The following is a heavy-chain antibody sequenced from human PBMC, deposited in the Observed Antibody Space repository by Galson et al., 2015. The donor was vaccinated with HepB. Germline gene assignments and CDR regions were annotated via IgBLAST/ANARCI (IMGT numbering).Heavy chain of an antibody. CDR2: IWYDGSNK. CDR1: GFTFSNYG. Sequence: LRLSCAASGFTFSNYGIHWVRQAPGKGLEWVAFIWYDGSNKYYADSVKGRFTISRDNFKNTLYLQMNRLRAEDTGVYYCARTPPRATTVYYYYGLDVWGQGTTVTVSS. CDR3: ARTPPRATTVYYYYGLDV. V-gene: IGHV3-33*01. J-gene: IGHJ6*02. D-gene: IGHD1-26*01.